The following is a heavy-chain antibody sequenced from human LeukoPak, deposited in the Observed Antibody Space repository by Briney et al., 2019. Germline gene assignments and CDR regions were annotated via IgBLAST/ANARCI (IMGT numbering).Heavy chain of an antibody. D-gene: IGHD6-19*01. CDR3: ARVSVAGKRAPDY. CDR1: GGSISSGGYY. Sequence: SETLSLTCTVSGGSISSGGYYWSWIRQHPGKGLEWIGYICYSGSTYYNPSLKSRVTISVDTSKNQFSLKLSSVTAADTAVYYCARVSVAGKRAPDYWGQGTLVTVSS. J-gene: IGHJ4*02. V-gene: IGHV4-31*03. CDR2: ICYSGST.